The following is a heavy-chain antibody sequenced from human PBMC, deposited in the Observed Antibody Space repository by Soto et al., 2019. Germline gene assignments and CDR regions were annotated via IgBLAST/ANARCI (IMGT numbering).Heavy chain of an antibody. CDR2: INHSGST. CDR3: ARDKITGLFDY. V-gene: IGHV4-61*01. J-gene: IGHJ4*02. CDR1: GASVNSGTYY. D-gene: IGHD2-8*02. Sequence: SETLSLTCTVSGASVNSGTYYWSWIRQPPGKGLEWIGYINHSGSTNYNPSLKSRVTISVDTSKNQFSLKLTSVTVADTAVYYCARDKITGLFDYWGQGTLVTVSS.